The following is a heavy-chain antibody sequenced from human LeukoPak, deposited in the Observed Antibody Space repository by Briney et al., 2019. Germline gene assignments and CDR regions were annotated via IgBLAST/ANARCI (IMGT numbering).Heavy chain of an antibody. CDR2: IYYSGST. V-gene: IGHV4-31*03. Sequence: SETLSLTCTVSGGSISSGGYYWSWIRQHPGRGLEWIGYIYYSGSTYYNPSLKSRVTISVDTSKNQFSLKLSSVTAADTAVYYCARAAAAGRVCSGWAPGYWGQGTLVTVSS. CDR1: GGSISSGGYY. CDR3: ARAAAAGRVCSGWAPGY. J-gene: IGHJ4*02. D-gene: IGHD6-13*01.